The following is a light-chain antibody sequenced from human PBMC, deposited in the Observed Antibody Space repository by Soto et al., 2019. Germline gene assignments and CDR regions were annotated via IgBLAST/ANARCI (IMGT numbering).Light chain of an antibody. V-gene: IGKV3-20*01. J-gene: IGKJ5*01. CDR2: TAS. CDR1: QSVSRNY. CDR3: QQYSRAPIT. Sequence: EIVLTQSPGTLSLSPWEGATLSCRASQSVSRNYLAWYQQKPGQAPRLLIYTASRRATGIPDRFSGSGSGTDFTLTINRLDPEDSAVHYCQQYSRAPITFGQGTRLEIK.